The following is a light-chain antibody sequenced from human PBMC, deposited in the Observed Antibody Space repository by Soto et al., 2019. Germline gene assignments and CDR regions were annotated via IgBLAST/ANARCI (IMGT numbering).Light chain of an antibody. CDR2: VAS. CDR3: QNYNSAPIT. V-gene: IGKV1-27*01. J-gene: IGKJ5*01. CDR1: QGISNY. Sequence: DIQMTQSPSSLAASVGARVTITCRASQGISNYLAWYQQKPGQVPKLLIYVASTLQSGVPSRFSGRGSGTDFSLSISSLQPEDVATYYCQNYNSAPITFGRGTRLEIK.